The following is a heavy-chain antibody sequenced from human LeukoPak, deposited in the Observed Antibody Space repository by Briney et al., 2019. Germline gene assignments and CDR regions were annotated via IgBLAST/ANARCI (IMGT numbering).Heavy chain of an antibody. D-gene: IGHD3-22*01. CDR3: ARTDYYDTSDYSADFDY. CDR2: ISSRSGHI. J-gene: IGHJ4*02. Sequence: GGSLRLSCAASGFTFSGYSMNWVRQAPGQGLEWVSSISSRSGHIYYADSVKGRFTISRDNAKNSLYLQMNSLRAEDTAVYYCARTDYYDTSDYSADFDYWGQGTLITVSS. V-gene: IGHV3-21*01. CDR1: GFTFSGYS.